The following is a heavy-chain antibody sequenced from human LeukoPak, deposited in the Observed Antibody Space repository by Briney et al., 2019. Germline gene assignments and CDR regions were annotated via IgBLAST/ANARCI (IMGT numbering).Heavy chain of an antibody. CDR2: IIPIFGTA. Sequence: ASVKVSCKASGGTFSSYAISWVRQAPGQGLEWMGGIIPIFGTANYAQKFQGRVTITADESTSTAYMELSSLRSEDTAVYYCASSLVGATPRWFDPWGQGTLVTVSS. CDR3: ASSLVGATPRWFDP. CDR1: GGTFSSYA. J-gene: IGHJ5*02. D-gene: IGHD2-15*01. V-gene: IGHV1-69*13.